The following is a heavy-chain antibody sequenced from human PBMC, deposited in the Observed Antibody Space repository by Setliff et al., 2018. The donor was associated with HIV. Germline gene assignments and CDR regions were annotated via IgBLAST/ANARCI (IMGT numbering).Heavy chain of an antibody. D-gene: IGHD3-10*01. Sequence: SETLSLICTISGGSFGVYRWSWIRQSAGRGLEWIGRIDSSGTTDYKPSLKGRVAISVDTSRNQFSLRVTSVTAADTAVYFCARDRHSSGLGSYGPWGPGILVTVSS. J-gene: IGHJ5*02. V-gene: IGHV4-4*07. CDR2: IDSSGTT. CDR1: GGSFGVYR. CDR3: ARDRHSSGLGSYGP.